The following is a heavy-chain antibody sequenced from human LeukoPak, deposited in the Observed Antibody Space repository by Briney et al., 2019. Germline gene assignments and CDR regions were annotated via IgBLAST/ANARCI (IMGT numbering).Heavy chain of an antibody. CDR1: GLTFTDAW. D-gene: IGHD3/OR15-3a*01. CDR2: IRSKIDGGIV. Sequence: PGGSLRLSCATSGLTFTDAWMSWVRQAPGKGLEWVGHIRSKIDGGIVDYAAPVKGRFTISRDDSRNTLFLQMDSLETDDTAVYYCTFRLWTGDLLSDYWGQGALVTVSS. J-gene: IGHJ4*02. V-gene: IGHV3-15*01. CDR3: TFRLWTGDLLSDY.